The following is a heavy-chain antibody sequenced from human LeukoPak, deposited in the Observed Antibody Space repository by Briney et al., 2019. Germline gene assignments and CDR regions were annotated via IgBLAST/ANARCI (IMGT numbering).Heavy chain of an antibody. V-gene: IGHV3-23*01. CDR1: GFTFSSYA. J-gene: IGHJ6*03. CDR3: AKNIWTEMATIYYYMDV. CDR2: ISGSAYST. Sequence: GGSLRLSCAASGFTFSSYAMSWVRQAPGKGLEWVSAISGSAYSTYYADSVKGRFTFSRDNSKNTLYLQMNSLRAEDTAVYYCAKNIWTEMATIYYYMDVWGKGTTVTVSS. D-gene: IGHD5-24*01.